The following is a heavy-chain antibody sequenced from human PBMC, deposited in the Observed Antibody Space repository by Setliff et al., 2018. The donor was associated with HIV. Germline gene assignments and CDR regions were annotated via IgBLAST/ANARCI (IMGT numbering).Heavy chain of an antibody. J-gene: IGHJ4*02. CDR3: ATDPSDGARWQQIDY. Sequence: ASVKVSCKASGYTFTGYYMHWVRQAPGQGLEWMGWINVGNDNTKYSQTLQGRVTIDRDTSASTAYMELSSLRSEDTAVYYCATDPSDGARWQQIDYWGQGTLVTVSS. CDR2: INVGNDNT. D-gene: IGHD1-26*01. CDR1: GYTFTGYY. V-gene: IGHV1-3*01.